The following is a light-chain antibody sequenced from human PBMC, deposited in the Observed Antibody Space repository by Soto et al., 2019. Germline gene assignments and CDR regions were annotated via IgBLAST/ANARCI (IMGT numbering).Light chain of an antibody. Sequence: QPVLTQPPSASGTPGPRVTISCSGRSSNIGSNYVYWYQQLPGTAPKLLIYWNNRRPSGVPDRFSGSKSGTSASLAISGLRSEDEADYYCAAWDDSLSGVVFGGGSKVTVL. J-gene: IGLJ2*01. V-gene: IGLV1-47*01. CDR3: AAWDDSLSGVV. CDR2: WNN. CDR1: SSNIGSNY.